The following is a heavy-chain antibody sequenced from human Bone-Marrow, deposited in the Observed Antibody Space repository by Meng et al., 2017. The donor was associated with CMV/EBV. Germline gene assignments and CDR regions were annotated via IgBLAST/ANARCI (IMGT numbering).Heavy chain of an antibody. CDR2: IRYDGSNK. D-gene: IGHD2-2*01. CDR1: GFTFSSFS. CDR3: AKDSHPYQLLFRNYFDY. Sequence: GESLKISCAASGFTFSSFSMNWVRQAPGKGLEWVAFIRYDGSNKYYADSVKGRFTISRDNSKNTLYLQMTSLRAEDTAVYYCAKDSHPYQLLFRNYFDYWGQGTLVTVSS. J-gene: IGHJ4*02. V-gene: IGHV3-30*02.